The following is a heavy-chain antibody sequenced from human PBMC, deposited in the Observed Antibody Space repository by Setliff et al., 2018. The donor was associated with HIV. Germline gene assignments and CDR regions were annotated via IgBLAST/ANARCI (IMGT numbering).Heavy chain of an antibody. Sequence: SETLSLTCTVSNGSISSHYWSWIRQPPGKGLEWIGNMYYSGSTNYNPSHKSRVTISVDRSQNHFSLKLSSVTAADTAVYYCARESLNLGELSSNPDASDIWGQGTMVTVSS. CDR3: ARESLNLGELSSNPDASDI. V-gene: IGHV4-59*11. CDR1: NGSISSHY. CDR2: MYYSGST. D-gene: IGHD3-16*02. J-gene: IGHJ3*02.